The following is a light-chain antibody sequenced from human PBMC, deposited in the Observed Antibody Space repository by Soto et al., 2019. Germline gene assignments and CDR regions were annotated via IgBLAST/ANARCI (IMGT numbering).Light chain of an antibody. J-gene: IGLJ2*01. Sequence: ALTQPASMSGSPGQSITISCTGTSSDIGGYNYISWYQQLPGKAPKFIIYDVRNRPSGVSNRFSGSRSGNTASLTISGLQAEDEADYYCSSYTSSSTVIFGGGTKLTVL. CDR2: DVR. V-gene: IGLV2-14*01. CDR3: SSYTSSSTVI. CDR1: SSDIGGYNY.